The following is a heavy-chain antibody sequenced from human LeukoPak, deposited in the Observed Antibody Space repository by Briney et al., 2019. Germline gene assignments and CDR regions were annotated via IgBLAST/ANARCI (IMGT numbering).Heavy chain of an antibody. J-gene: IGHJ4*02. Sequence: GGSLRLSCAASGFTVSSNYMSWVRQAPGKGLEWVSVSYSGGSTYYADSVKGRFTISRDNSKNTLYLQMNSLRAEDTAVYYCARSYYYGSGSPISFDYWGQGTLVTVSS. V-gene: IGHV3-66*01. CDR2: SYSGGST. CDR3: ARSYYYGSGSPISFDY. D-gene: IGHD3-10*01. CDR1: GFTVSSNY.